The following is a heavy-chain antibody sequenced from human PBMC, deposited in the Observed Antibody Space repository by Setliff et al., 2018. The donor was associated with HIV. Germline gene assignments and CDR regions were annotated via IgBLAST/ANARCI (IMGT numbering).Heavy chain of an antibody. CDR2: IIPIFRTA. CDR1: GYTFTGDY. J-gene: IGHJ6*03. CDR3: ARVKVVPAANHYYYYMDV. Sequence: ASVKVSCKASGYTFTGDYINWVRQAPGQGLEWMGGIIPIFRTAIYAPKFQGRVTITANESASTAYMELRSLRSDDTAVYYCARVKVVPAANHYYYYMDVWGKGTTVTVSS. V-gene: IGHV1-69*13. D-gene: IGHD2-2*01.